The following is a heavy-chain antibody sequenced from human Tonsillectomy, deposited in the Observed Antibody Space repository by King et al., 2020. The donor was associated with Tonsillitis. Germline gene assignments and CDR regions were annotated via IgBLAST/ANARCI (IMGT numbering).Heavy chain of an antibody. CDR1: GFTFSTYA. J-gene: IGHJ4*02. D-gene: IGHD1-14*01. CDR2: ISDSGGNT. Sequence: QLVQSGGGLVQPGGSLRLSCAASGFTFSTYAMSWVRQAPGKGLEWVSTISDSGGNTYYADSVKGRFTISRDTSKNTLFLQMNSLRAADTATYYCARDFTTLTGNHFDCWGQGTLVIVSS. V-gene: IGHV3-23*04. CDR3: ARDFTTLTGNHFDC.